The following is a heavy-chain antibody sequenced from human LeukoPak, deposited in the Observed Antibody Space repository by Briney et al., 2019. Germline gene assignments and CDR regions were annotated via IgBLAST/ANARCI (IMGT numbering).Heavy chain of an antibody. Sequence: SETLTLTCAVSGGSISSCNWQWFVRDPPGERLEWIGEIYHSGSTNYNPSLKSRVTISVDKSKNQFSLKLSSVTAADTAVYYCARVSSGATTVDYWGQGTLVTVSS. CDR1: GGSISSCNW. CDR2: IYHSGST. CDR3: ARVSSGATTVDY. D-gene: IGHD1-26*01. V-gene: IGHV4-4*02. J-gene: IGHJ4*02.